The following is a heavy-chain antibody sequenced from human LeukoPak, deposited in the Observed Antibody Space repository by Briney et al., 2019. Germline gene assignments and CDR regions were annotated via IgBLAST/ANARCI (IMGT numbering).Heavy chain of an antibody. CDR2: IYSRST. D-gene: IGHD6-19*01. J-gene: IGHJ4*02. CDR3: ARDTTVASGMQY. V-gene: IGHV4-59*01. Sequence: SETLSLTCTVSGGSISTFCWTWIRQFPGKGLEWIGSIYSRSTNYNPSLKSRVAISVHTSKNQFSLRLNSVTTADTAVYYCARDTTVASGMQYWGQGTLVTVSS. CDR1: GGSISTFC.